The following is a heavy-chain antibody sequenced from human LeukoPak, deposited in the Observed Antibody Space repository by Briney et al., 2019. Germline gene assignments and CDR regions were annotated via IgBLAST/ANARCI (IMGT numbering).Heavy chain of an antibody. J-gene: IGHJ4*02. CDR3: ARRYSSTWPYFDY. CDR2: IYYSGYT. CDR1: GGSISSSSYY. D-gene: IGHD6-13*01. Sequence: PSETLSLTCTVSGGSISSSSYYWGWIRQPPGKGLEWIGSIYYSGYTYYNPSLKSRVTISVDTSKNQFSPKLSSVTATDTAVYYCARRYSSTWPYFDYWGQGTLVTVSS. V-gene: IGHV4-39*01.